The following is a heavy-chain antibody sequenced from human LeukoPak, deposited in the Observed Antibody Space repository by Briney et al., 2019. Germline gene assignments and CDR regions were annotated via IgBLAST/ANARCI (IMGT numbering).Heavy chain of an antibody. Sequence: SVKVSCKASGGTFSSYAISWVRQAPGQGLEWMGGIIPIFGTANYAQMSQGRVTITADESTSTAYMELSSLRAEDTAVYYCARLAGVAGRQPKDYWGQGTLVTVSS. V-gene: IGHV1-69*13. CDR3: ARLAGVAGRQPKDY. D-gene: IGHD6-19*01. CDR1: GGTFSSYA. CDR2: IIPIFGTA. J-gene: IGHJ4*02.